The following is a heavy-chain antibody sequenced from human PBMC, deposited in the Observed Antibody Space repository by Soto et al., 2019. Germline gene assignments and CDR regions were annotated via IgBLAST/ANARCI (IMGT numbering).Heavy chain of an antibody. CDR2: IYWDDDK. Sequence: QITLKESGPTLVKPTQTLTLICTFSEFSLSTSGVGVGWSREPPGKALEWLALIYWDDDKRYSPSLKSRLTITKDTSKNQVVLTMTNMDPVDTATYYCAHLYDSSGYCAYWGQGTLVTVSS. V-gene: IGHV2-5*02. J-gene: IGHJ4*02. CDR3: AHLYDSSGYCAY. CDR1: EFSLSTSGVG. D-gene: IGHD3-22*01.